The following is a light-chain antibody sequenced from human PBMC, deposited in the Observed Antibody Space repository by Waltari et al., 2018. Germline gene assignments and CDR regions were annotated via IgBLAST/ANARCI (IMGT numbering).Light chain of an antibody. CDR3: QQYYAAPWT. V-gene: IGKV4-1*01. Sequence: DIVMTQSPDSLAVSLGERATINCKSSQRVLYSSNNKNYLSWFQQKPGQPPKLLFYWASTRESGVPDRFSGSGSGTDFTLTISSLQAEDVAVYYCQQYYAAPWTFGQGTMVEIK. CDR1: QRVLYSSNNKNY. J-gene: IGKJ1*01. CDR2: WAS.